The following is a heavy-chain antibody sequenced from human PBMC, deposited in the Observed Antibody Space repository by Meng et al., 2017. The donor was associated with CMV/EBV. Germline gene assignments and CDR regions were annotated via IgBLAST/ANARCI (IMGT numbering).Heavy chain of an antibody. CDR2: INHSGST. V-gene: IGHV4-34*01. J-gene: IGHJ5*02. D-gene: IGHD6-19*01. Sequence: SGYYWSWVRQTTGKGLEWSGEINHSGSTNYTPSLKSRVTISVDTSKNQFSLKLSSVTAADTAVYYCARGTARTGYSSGWYNYNWFDPWGQGTLVTVSS. CDR3: ARGTARTGYSSGWYNYNWFDP. CDR1: SGYY.